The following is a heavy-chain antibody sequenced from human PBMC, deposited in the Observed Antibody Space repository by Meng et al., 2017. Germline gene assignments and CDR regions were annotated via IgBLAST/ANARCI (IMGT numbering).Heavy chain of an antibody. V-gene: IGHV1-2*06. Sequence: ASVKVSCKASGYTFTGYYMHWVRQAPGQGLEWMGRINPNSGGTNYAQKFQGRVTMTRDTSISTAYMELSRLRSDDTAVYYCASLSDTFYYYYGMDVWGQGTTVTVSS. CDR2: INPNSGGT. CDR3: ASLSDTFYYYYGMDV. J-gene: IGHJ6*02. D-gene: IGHD5-18*01. CDR1: GYTFTGYY.